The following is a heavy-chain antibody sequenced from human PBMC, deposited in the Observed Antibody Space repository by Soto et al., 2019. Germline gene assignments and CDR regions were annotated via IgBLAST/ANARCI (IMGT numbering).Heavy chain of an antibody. J-gene: IGHJ4*02. CDR1: GFTFSSYW. CDR2: IKQDGSEK. D-gene: IGHD6-19*01. Sequence: PGGSLRLSCAASGFTFSSYWMSWVRQAPGKGLEWVANIKQDGSEKYYVDSVKGRFTISRDNAKNSLYLQMNSLRAEDTAVYYCARDRIAVATPIDYWGQGTLVTVSS. V-gene: IGHV3-7*04. CDR3: ARDRIAVATPIDY.